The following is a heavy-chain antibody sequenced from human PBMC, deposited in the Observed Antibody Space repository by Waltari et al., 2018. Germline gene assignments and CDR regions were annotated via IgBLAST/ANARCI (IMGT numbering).Heavy chain of an antibody. CDR3: VRLEDCSGPGGNCYSGDSFALDV. D-gene: IGHD2-8*02. CDR2: INHAGNR. V-gene: IGHV4-34*02. Sequence: QVQLQQWGAGLLQPSETLSLTCAVYGGSFRGYYWGCIRQSPGKGLEWIGEINHAGNRNYNPSLRSRVTMLVDTSRSQFSLKLSSMTAADTALYYCVRLEDCSGPGGNCYSGDSFALDVWGQGTTVTVS. J-gene: IGHJ6*02. CDR1: GGSFRGYY.